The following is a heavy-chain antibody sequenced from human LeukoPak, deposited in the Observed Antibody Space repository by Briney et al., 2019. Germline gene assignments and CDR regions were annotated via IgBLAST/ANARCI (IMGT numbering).Heavy chain of an antibody. V-gene: IGHV1-18*01. CDR1: GYTFTSYG. J-gene: IGHJ4*02. Sequence: ASVKVSCKASGYTFTSYGISWVRQAPGQGLEWMGWISAYNGNTNYAQKLQGRVTMTTGTSTSTAYMELRSLRSDDTAVYYCARDRYYYDSSGYYYFDYWGQGTLVTVSS. D-gene: IGHD3-22*01. CDR3: ARDRYYYDSSGYYYFDY. CDR2: ISAYNGNT.